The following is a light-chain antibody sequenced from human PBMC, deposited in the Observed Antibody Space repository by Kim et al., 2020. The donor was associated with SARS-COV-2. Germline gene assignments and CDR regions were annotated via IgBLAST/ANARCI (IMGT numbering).Light chain of an antibody. V-gene: IGKV3-20*01. Sequence: EVVLTQSPGTLSLSPGERATLSCRASQSVSSKYLAWYRQKPGQNPRLLIYGGSTRATGISDRFSGSGSGTDFTLTITRLEPEDFAVYYCRECGSSPRGTFGQGTKLEF. J-gene: IGKJ2*02. CDR1: QSVSSKY. CDR3: RECGSSPRGT. CDR2: GGS.